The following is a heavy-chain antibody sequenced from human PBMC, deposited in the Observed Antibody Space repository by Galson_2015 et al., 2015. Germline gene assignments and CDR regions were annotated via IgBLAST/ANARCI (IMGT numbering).Heavy chain of an antibody. Sequence: SVKVSCKVSGHTLTELSFHWVRQAPGKGLEWMGGYDPEEGETIYAQKFQGRFTMTEDTAAKIAYMELSSLTSEDTAVYHCATHLGGATWVAYWGQGTLVTVSS. CDR2: YDPEEGET. J-gene: IGHJ4*02. D-gene: IGHD1-26*01. CDR1: GHTLTELS. CDR3: ATHLGGATWVAY. V-gene: IGHV1-24*01.